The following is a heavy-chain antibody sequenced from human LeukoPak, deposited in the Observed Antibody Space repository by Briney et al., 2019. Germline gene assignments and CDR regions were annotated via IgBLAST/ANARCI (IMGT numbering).Heavy chain of an antibody. CDR3: ANLPINLSYYYGSGSYYGPDY. V-gene: IGHV3-48*03. CDR2: ISISGSII. CDR1: GFSFSSYE. Sequence: GGSLRLSCAASGFSFSSYEMNWVRQAPGKGLEWVSYISISGSIIYYADSVKGRFTISRDNAKNSLYLQMNSLRAEDTAVYYCANLPINLSYYYGSGSYYGPDYWGQGTLVTVSS. D-gene: IGHD3-10*01. J-gene: IGHJ4*02.